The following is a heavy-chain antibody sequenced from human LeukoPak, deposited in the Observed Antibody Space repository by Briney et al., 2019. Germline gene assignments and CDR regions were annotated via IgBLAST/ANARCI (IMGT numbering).Heavy chain of an antibody. CDR2: ISYDGSNK. Sequence: PGGSLRLSCAASGFTFSSYGMHWVRQAPGKGLEWVAVISYDGSNKYYADSVKGRFTISRDNSKNTLYLQMNSLRAEDTAVYYCARGHEDYYYGMDVWGQGTTVTVSS. CDR3: ARGHEDYYYGMDV. CDR1: GFTFSSYG. V-gene: IGHV3-30*03. J-gene: IGHJ6*02.